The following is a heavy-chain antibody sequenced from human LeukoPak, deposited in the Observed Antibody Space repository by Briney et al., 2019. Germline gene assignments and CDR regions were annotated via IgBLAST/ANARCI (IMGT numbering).Heavy chain of an antibody. Sequence: PSETLSLTCTVSGDSISSSYWKWIRQPPGKGLERIGYFYHSGSTNYNPSLKSRVTISVDTSRNQFSLKLSSVTAADTAVYYCARHANAYSSSWFDYWGQGTLVTVSS. J-gene: IGHJ4*02. CDR2: FYHSGST. CDR1: GDSISSSY. V-gene: IGHV4-59*08. D-gene: IGHD6-13*01. CDR3: ARHANAYSSSWFDY.